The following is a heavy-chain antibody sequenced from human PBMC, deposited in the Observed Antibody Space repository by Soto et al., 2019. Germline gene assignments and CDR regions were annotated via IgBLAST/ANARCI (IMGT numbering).Heavy chain of an antibody. CDR3: ARGHRAARRNWFDP. D-gene: IGHD6-6*01. V-gene: IGHV1-8*01. Sequence: ASVKVSCKASGYTFTSYDINWVRQATGQGLEWMGWMNPNSGNTGYAQKFQGRVTMTRNTSISTAYMELSSLRSEDTAVYYCARGHRAARRNWFDPWGQGTLVTVSS. CDR2: MNPNSGNT. J-gene: IGHJ5*02. CDR1: GYTFTSYD.